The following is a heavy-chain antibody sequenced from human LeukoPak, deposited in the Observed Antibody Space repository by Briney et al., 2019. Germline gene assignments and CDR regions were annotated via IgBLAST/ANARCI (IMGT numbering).Heavy chain of an antibody. J-gene: IGHJ4*02. CDR1: GYTFTSYG. D-gene: IGHD5-18*01. CDR2: INTNTGNP. Sequence: GASVKVSCKASGYTFTSYGISWVRQAPGQGLEWMGWINTNTGNPTYAQGFTGRFVFSLDTSVSTAYLQISSLKAEDTAVYYCARQRIQLRPQFDYWGQGTLVTVSS. V-gene: IGHV7-4-1*02. CDR3: ARQRIQLRPQFDY.